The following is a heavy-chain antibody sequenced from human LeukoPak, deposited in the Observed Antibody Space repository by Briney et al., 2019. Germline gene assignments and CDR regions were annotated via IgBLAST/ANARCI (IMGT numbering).Heavy chain of an antibody. V-gene: IGHV3-21*01. D-gene: IGHD3-10*01. Sequence: GGSLRLSCAASGFTFSSYSMNWVRQAPGKGLKWVSSISSSSSYIYYADSVKGRFTISRDNAKNSLYLQMNSLRAEDTAVYYCARVPGFYFDYWGQGTLVTVSS. CDR2: ISSSSSYI. CDR1: GFTFSSYS. CDR3: ARVPGFYFDY. J-gene: IGHJ4*02.